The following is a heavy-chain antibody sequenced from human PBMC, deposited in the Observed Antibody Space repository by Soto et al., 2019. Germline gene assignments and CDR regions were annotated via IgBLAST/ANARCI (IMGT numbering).Heavy chain of an antibody. CDR3: VRDGSKTLRDWFDP. J-gene: IGHJ5*02. CDR1: GGSISKFY. Sequence: QVQLQESGPGVLKPSETLSLSCSVSGGSISKFYWSWIRKTAGKGLEWMGRVYATGTTDYNPSLRSRVTMLVDISKKTFSLRLTSVTAADTGVYYCVRDGSKTLRDWFDPWGQGKLVTVSS. V-gene: IGHV4-4*07. CDR2: VYATGTT.